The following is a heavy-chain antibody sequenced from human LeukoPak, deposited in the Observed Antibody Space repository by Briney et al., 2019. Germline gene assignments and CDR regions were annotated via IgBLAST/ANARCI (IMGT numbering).Heavy chain of an antibody. D-gene: IGHD6-13*01. J-gene: IGHJ6*03. CDR3: AREQQRNYYYMDV. V-gene: IGHV1-8*01. CDR1: GSTSTSYD. CDR2: MNPNSGNT. Sequence: GASVKVSCKASGSTSTSYDINWVPQATGQGLEWIGWMNPNSGNTGYAQKFQGRVTMTRNTSISTAYMELSSLRSEDTAVYYCAREQQRNYYYMDVWGKGTTVTVSS.